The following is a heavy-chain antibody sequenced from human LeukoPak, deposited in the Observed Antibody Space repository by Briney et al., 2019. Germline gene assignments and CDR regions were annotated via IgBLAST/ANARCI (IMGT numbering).Heavy chain of an antibody. CDR2: ISGSGIST. V-gene: IGHV3-23*01. CDR1: GFTFSSYA. J-gene: IGHJ4*02. Sequence: GGSLRLSCAASGFTFSSYAMSWVRQAPGKGLEWVSAISGSGISTYYADSVKGRFTISRDNSRNTLYLQMSGLRAEDTAVYYCARDNAPYTSTASGLGLFDYWGQGTLVTVSS. CDR3: ARDNAPYTSTASGLGLFDY. D-gene: IGHD6-6*01.